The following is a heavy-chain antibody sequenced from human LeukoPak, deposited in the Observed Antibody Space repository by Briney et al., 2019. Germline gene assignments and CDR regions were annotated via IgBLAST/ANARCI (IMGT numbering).Heavy chain of an antibody. J-gene: IGHJ4*02. V-gene: IGHV3-7*01. CDR1: GFTFSSYW. D-gene: IGHD6-19*01. CDR3: ARSLYTSGWYGVGY. CDR2: IKQDGSEK. Sequence: PGGSLRLSCAASGFTFSSYWMSWVRQAPGKGLEWVANIKQDGSEKYYVDSVKGRFTISRDNAKNSLYLQLNSLRAEDTAVYYCARSLYTSGWYGVGYWGQGTLVTVSS.